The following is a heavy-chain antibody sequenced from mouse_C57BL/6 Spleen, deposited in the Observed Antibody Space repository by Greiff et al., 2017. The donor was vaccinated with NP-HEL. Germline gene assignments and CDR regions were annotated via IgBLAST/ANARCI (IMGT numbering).Heavy chain of an antibody. J-gene: IGHJ4*01. V-gene: IGHV5-17*01. D-gene: IGHD2-2*01. CDR3: ARGGSTMVTTFYYAMDY. Sequence: EVQRVESGGGLVKPGGSLKLSCAASGFTFSDYGMHWVRQAPEKGLEWVAYISSGSSTIYYAATVKGRFTISRDNAKNTLFLQMTSLRSEDTAMYYCARGGSTMVTTFYYAMDYWGQGTSVTVSS. CDR2: ISSGSSTI. CDR1: GFTFSDYG.